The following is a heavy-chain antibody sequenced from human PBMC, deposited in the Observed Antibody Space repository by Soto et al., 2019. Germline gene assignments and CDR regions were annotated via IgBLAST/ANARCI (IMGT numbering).Heavy chain of an antibody. J-gene: IGHJ5*02. D-gene: IGHD2-2*01. CDR3: AREVAVPASVGGYNWFDP. Sequence: PSETLSLTCTVSGGSISSGGYYWSWIRQHPGKGLDWIGYIYYSGSTYYNPSLKSRVTISVDTSKNQFSLKLSSVTAADTAVYNCAREVAVPASVGGYNWFDPWGQGTLVTVSS. CDR2: IYYSGST. V-gene: IGHV4-31*03. CDR1: GGSISSGGYY.